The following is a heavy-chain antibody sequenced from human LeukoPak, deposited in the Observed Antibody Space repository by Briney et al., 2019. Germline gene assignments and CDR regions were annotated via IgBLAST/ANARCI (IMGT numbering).Heavy chain of an antibody. CDR2: ISGSGGST. CDR3: AKSKFRAIVTTFDY. V-gene: IGHV3-23*01. Sequence: GGSLRLSCAASGFTFSSYAMSWVRQAPGKWLEWVSAISGSGGSTYYADSVKGRFTISRDNSKNTLYLQMNSLRAEDTAVYYCAKSKFRAIVTTFDYWGQGTLVTVSS. D-gene: IGHD3-16*02. J-gene: IGHJ4*02. CDR1: GFTFSSYA.